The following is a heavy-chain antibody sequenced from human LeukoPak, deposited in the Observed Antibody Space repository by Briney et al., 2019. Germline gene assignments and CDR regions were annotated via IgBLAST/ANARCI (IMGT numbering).Heavy chain of an antibody. CDR1: GFTFSSYA. CDR2: ISYDGSNK. V-gene: IGHV3-30-3*01. Sequence: GGSLRLSCAASGFTFSSYAMLWVRQAPGKGLEWVAVISYDGSNKYYADSVKGRFTISRDNSKNTLYLQMNSLRAEDTAVYYCARATTVTGPDVWGQGTTVTVSS. J-gene: IGHJ6*02. CDR3: ARATTVTGPDV. D-gene: IGHD4-17*01.